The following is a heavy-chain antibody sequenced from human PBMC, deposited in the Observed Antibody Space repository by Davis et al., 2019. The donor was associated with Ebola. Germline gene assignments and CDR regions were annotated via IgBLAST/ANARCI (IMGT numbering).Heavy chain of an antibody. V-gene: IGHV3-48*02. CDR3: ASRGALGGDGDDY. CDR2: ISSSSSTI. Sequence: GGSLRLSCAASGFTFSSYNMNWVRQAPGKGLEWVSYISSSSSTIYYADSVKGRFTISRDNAKNSLYLQMNSLRDEDTAVYYCASRGALGGDGDDYWGQGTLVTVSS. J-gene: IGHJ4*02. CDR1: GFTFSSYN. D-gene: IGHD3-16*01.